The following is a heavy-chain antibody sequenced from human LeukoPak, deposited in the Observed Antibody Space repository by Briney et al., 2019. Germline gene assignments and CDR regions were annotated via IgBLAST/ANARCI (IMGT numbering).Heavy chain of an antibody. CDR1: GFTFRSYS. D-gene: IGHD3-10*01. V-gene: IGHV3-48*01. Sequence: GSLRLSCAASGFTFRSYSMNWVRQAPGKGLEWVSYISSSSSTIYYADSVKGRFTISRDNAKNSLYLQMNSLRAEDTAVYYCASGAGYYYGSGSHLGWFDPWGQGTLVTVSS. CDR2: ISSSSSTI. J-gene: IGHJ5*02. CDR3: ASGAGYYYGSGSHLGWFDP.